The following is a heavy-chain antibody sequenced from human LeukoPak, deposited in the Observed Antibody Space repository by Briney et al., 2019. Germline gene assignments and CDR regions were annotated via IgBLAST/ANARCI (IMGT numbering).Heavy chain of an antibody. CDR2: IWYDDTNK. J-gene: IGHJ4*02. CDR1: GFTFSNYG. Sequence: GKSLRLSCAASGFTFSNYGMHWVRQAPGQGLEWVAAIWYDDTNKYYADSLNGRFTISKDDSKNTLYLQMNSLRAEDTAVYFCARDGRGGNYYMDHWGQGALVTVSS. D-gene: IGHD4-23*01. V-gene: IGHV3-33*01. CDR3: ARDGRGGNYYMDH.